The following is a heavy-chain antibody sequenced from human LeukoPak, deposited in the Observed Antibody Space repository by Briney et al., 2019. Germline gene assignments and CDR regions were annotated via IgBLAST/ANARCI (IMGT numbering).Heavy chain of an antibody. CDR3: RAAADLNDY. CDR2: IRSKADSYTT. Sequence: GGSLKLSCAASGFTFSGSAMHWVRQASGKGLEWLGRIRSKADSYTTAYAASVKGMFIVYRDDSKNTAYLQMNSLKTEDTAVYYCRAAADLNDYWGQGTLVTVSS. J-gene: IGHJ4*02. D-gene: IGHD6-13*01. V-gene: IGHV3-73*01. CDR1: GFTFSGSA.